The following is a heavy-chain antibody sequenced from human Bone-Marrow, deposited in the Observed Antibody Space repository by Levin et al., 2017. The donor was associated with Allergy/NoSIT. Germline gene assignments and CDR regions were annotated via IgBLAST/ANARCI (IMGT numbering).Heavy chain of an antibody. Sequence: GSLRLSCAVYGGSFSGYYWSWIRQPPGKGLEWIGEINHSGSTNYNPSFKSRVTISVDTSKNQFSLKLSSVTAADTAVYYCAREKSGGIAVAGKIRWFDPWGQGTLVTVSS. CDR1: GGSFSGYY. D-gene: IGHD6-19*01. CDR2: INHSGST. V-gene: IGHV4-34*01. CDR3: AREKSGGIAVAGKIRWFDP. J-gene: IGHJ5*02.